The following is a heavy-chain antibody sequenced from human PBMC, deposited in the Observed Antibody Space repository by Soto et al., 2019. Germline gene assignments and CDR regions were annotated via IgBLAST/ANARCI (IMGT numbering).Heavy chain of an antibody. CDR2: MNPNSGNT. V-gene: IGHV1-8*01. CDR3: ARRYSSSSRELGMDV. Sequence: ASVKVSCKASGYTFTSYDINWVRQATGQGLEWMGWMNPNSGNTGYAQKFQGRVTMTRNTSISTAYMELSSLRSEETAVYYCARRYSSSSRELGMDVWGQGTTVTVSS. J-gene: IGHJ6*02. CDR1: GYTFTSYD. D-gene: IGHD6-6*01.